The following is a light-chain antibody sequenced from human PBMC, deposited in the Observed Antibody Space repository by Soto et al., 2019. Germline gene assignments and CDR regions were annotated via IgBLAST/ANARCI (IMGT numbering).Light chain of an antibody. CDR3: QQGNSYPWT. J-gene: IGKJ1*01. V-gene: IGKV1-5*03. Sequence: DIPMTQSPSTLSASVGDRVTITCRASQSISSWLAWYQQKPGKAPKRLIYKACSLERGVPSRISGSGSGTEFTLTISGLQPDDFASYYRQQGNSYPWTFGQGTKVEIK. CDR2: KAC. CDR1: QSISSW.